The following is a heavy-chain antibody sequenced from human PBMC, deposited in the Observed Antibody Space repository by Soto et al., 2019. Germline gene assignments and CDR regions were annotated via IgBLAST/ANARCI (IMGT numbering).Heavy chain of an antibody. CDR1: GGTFSSYT. V-gene: IGHV1-69*08. CDR3: ARESTYYDSSGYYYVNY. CDR2: IIPILGIA. Sequence: QVQLVQSGAEVKKPGSSVKVSCKASGGTFSSYTISWVRQAPGQGLEWMGRIIPILGIATYAQKFQGRVTITADKSTRTAYMELRSLRSEDTAVDYCARESTYYDSSGYYYVNYWGQGTLVTVSS. J-gene: IGHJ4*02. D-gene: IGHD3-22*01.